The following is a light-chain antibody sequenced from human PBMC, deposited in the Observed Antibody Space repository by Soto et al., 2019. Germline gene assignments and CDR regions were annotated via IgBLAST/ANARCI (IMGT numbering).Light chain of an antibody. CDR2: DGT. CDR1: SSDVGTYNL. V-gene: IGLV2-23*01. Sequence: SALTQHASVSGSPGHSITISCTGTSSDVGTYNLVSWYQQHPSNAPILMVYDGTKRASGVSNRFSGSKFGNTASLTISGIQAEDEADYHCCSYVGNSTYVFRTGTKLTV. J-gene: IGLJ1*01. CDR3: CSYVGNSTYV.